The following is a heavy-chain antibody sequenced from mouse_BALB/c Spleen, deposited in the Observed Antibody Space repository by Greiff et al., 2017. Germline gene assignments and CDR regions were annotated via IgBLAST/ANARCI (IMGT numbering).Heavy chain of an antibody. D-gene: IGHD2-3*01. V-gene: IGHV1S29*02. J-gene: IGHJ3*01. CDR2: IYPYNGGT. CDR3: AIYDGYYAWFAY. CDR1: GYTFTDYN. Sequence: EVKLQQSGPELVKPGASVKISCKASGYTFTDYNMHWVKQSHGKSLEWIGYIYPYNGGTGYNQKFKSKATLTVDNSSSTAYMELRSLTSEDSAVYYCAIYDGYYAWFAYWGQGTLVTVSA.